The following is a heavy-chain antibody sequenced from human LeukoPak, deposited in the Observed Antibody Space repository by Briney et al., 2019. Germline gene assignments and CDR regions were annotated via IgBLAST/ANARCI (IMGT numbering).Heavy chain of an antibody. V-gene: IGHV3-33*01. CDR2: IWDDGTNK. CDR3: ARAEVPGAIKSGAFDI. Sequence: PGGSLRLSCAASGFTFSTYGMHWVRQAPAKGLAWVAVIWDDGTNKYYADSVKGRFTISRDNSRNTLYLQMNSLRAEDTAVYYCARAEVPGAIKSGAFDIWGQGTMVTVSS. D-gene: IGHD2-2*01. J-gene: IGHJ3*02. CDR1: GFTFSTYG.